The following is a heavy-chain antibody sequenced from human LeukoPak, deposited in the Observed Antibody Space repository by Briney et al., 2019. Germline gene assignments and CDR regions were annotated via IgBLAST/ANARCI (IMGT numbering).Heavy chain of an antibody. CDR3: AKETRITMVRGVKGRWFDP. D-gene: IGHD3-10*01. CDR2: ISYDGSNK. CDR1: GFTFSSYG. Sequence: PGGSLRLSCAASGFTFSSYGMHWVRQAPGKGLEWVAVISYDGSNKYYADSVKGRFTISRDNSKNTLYLQMNSLRAEDTAVYYCAKETRITMVRGVKGRWFDPWGQGTLVTVSS. V-gene: IGHV3-30*18. J-gene: IGHJ5*02.